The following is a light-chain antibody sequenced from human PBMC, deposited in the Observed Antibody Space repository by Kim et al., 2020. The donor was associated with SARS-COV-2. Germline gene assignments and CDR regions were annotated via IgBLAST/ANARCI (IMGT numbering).Light chain of an antibody. CDR2: GAS. J-gene: IGKJ2*02. Sequence: EIVMTQSPATLSVSPGERATLSCRASQSVSSNLAWYQQIPGQAPRLLIYGASTRATGIPARFSGSGSGTEFTLTISSLQSEDFAVYYCQQYNNWPPWTFGQGTKLEI. CDR3: QQYNNWPPWT. V-gene: IGKV3D-15*01. CDR1: QSVSSN.